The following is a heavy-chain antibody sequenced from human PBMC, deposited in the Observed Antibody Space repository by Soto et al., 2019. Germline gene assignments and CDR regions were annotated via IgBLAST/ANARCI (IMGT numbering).Heavy chain of an antibody. Sequence: PGGSLRLSCASSGFTFITYSMTWVRQVPGKGLEWVSPIGDTTGDIYYADSVRGRFTVSRDNAKNSLFLQLNSLRVDDTAVYYCARGIVCSDSNCDSYSCGMDVWGQGTTVTVSS. CDR1: GFTFITYS. D-gene: IGHD2-15*01. CDR2: IGDTTGDI. CDR3: ARGIVCSDSNCDSYSCGMDV. V-gene: IGHV3-21*01. J-gene: IGHJ6*02.